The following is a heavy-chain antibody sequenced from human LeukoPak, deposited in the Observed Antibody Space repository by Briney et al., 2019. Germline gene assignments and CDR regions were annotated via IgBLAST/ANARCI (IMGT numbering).Heavy chain of an antibody. CDR3: AKDYAIVVVPAAIGY. CDR1: GFTFSSYG. CDR2: ISYDGSNK. D-gene: IGHD2-2*02. Sequence: GRSLRLSCAASGFTFSSYGMHWVRQAPGKGLEWVAVISYDGSNKYYADSVKGRFTISRDNSKNTLYLQMNSLRAEDTAVYYCAKDYAIVVVPAAIGYWGQGTLVTVSS. J-gene: IGHJ4*02. V-gene: IGHV3-30*18.